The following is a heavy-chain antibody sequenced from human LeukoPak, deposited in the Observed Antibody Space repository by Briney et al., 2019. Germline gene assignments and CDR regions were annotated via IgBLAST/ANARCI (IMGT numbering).Heavy chain of an antibody. J-gene: IGHJ4*02. CDR2: ISSSSSYI. V-gene: IGHV3-21*01. D-gene: IGHD6-19*01. Sequence: PGGSLRPSCAASGFTFSSYSMNWVRQAPGKGLEWVSSISSSSSYIYYADSVKGRFTISRDNAKNSLYLQMNSLRAEDTAVYYCARDPISSYSSGWYSGTPYYFDYWGQGTLVTVSS. CDR3: ARDPISSYSSGWYSGTPYYFDY. CDR1: GFTFSSYS.